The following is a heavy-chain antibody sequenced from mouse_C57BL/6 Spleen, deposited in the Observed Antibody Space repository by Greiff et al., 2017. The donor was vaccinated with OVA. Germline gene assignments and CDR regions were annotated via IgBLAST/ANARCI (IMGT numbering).Heavy chain of an antibody. V-gene: IGHV1-82*01. D-gene: IGHD1-1*01. CDR2: IYPGDGDT. CDR3: ARWDYGSSPSYAMDY. J-gene: IGHJ4*01. CDR1: GYAFSSSW. Sequence: VKLMESGPELVKPGASVKISCKASGYAFSSSWMNWVKQRPGKGLEWIGRIYPGDGDTNYNGKFKGKATLTADKSSSTAYMQLSSLTSEDSAVYFCARWDYGSSPSYAMDYWGQGTSVTVSS.